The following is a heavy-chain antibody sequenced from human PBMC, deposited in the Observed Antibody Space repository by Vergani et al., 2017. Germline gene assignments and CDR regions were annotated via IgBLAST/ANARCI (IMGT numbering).Heavy chain of an antibody. CDR2: IYPGDSDT. CDR3: ARRGFWSGYYDGYYFDY. CDR1: GYSFTSYW. D-gene: IGHD3-3*01. V-gene: IGHV5-51*03. Sequence: EVQLVQSGAEVKKPGESLKISCKVSGYSFTSYWIGWVRQMPGKGLEWMGIIYPGDSDTRYSPSFQGQVTISADKSISTAYLEWSSLKASDTAMYYCARRGFWSGYYDGYYFDYWGQGTLVTVSS. J-gene: IGHJ4*02.